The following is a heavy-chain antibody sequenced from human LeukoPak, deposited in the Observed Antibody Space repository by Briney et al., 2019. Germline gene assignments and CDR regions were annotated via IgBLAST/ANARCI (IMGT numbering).Heavy chain of an antibody. CDR2: ISWNSGSI. CDR1: GFTFSSYA. CDR3: AKDLYGSGSSDFDY. J-gene: IGHJ4*02. Sequence: GGSLRFSGAASGFTFSSYAMSWVRQAPGKGREGGSGISWNSGSIGYADPVKGRFTLSRDNAKNSLYLQMNSLRAEHTALYYCAKDLYGSGSSDFDYWGQGTLVTVSS. V-gene: IGHV3-9*01. D-gene: IGHD3-10*01.